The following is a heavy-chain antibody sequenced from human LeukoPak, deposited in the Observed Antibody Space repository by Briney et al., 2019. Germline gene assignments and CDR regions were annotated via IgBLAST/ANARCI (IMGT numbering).Heavy chain of an antibody. CDR1: GGSISSSSYY. CDR2: IYYSGST. D-gene: IGHD3-3*01. CDR3: ARGITIFGVVIKYYFDY. Sequence: PSETLSLTCTVSGGSISSSSYYWGWIRQPPGKGLEWIGSIYYSGSTYYNPSLKSRVTISVDTSKNQFSPKLSSVTAADTAVYYCARGITIFGVVIKYYFDYWGQGTLVTVSS. J-gene: IGHJ4*02. V-gene: IGHV4-39*07.